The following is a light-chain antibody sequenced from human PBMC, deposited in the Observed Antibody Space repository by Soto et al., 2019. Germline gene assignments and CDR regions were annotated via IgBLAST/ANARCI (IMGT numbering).Light chain of an antibody. J-gene: IGLJ2*01. Sequence: QAVVTQPPSASGTPGQRVTISCSGSSSNIGSGYVYWYHQLPGTAPKVLIYRSNQRPSGVPDRFSGSRSGTSASLAISGLRSDDEAEYYCAAWDDSLSGVVFGGGTKLTVL. V-gene: IGLV1-47*01. CDR2: RSN. CDR3: AAWDDSLSGVV. CDR1: SSNIGSGY.